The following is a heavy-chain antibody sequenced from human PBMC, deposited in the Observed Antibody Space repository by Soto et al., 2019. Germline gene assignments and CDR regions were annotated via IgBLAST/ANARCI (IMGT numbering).Heavy chain of an antibody. CDR1: GFTFSSYW. D-gene: IGHD3-3*01. V-gene: IGHV3-74*01. Sequence: EVQLVESGGGLVQPGGSLRLSCAASGFTFSSYWMHWVRQAPGKGLVWVSRINSDGSSTSYADSVKGRFTISRDNAKNTRYLQMNSLRGEDTAVYYCARDLPYYDFWSGYYRGDYYCGMDVWGQGTTVTVSS. CDR3: ARDLPYYDFWSGYYRGDYYCGMDV. CDR2: INSDGSST. J-gene: IGHJ6*02.